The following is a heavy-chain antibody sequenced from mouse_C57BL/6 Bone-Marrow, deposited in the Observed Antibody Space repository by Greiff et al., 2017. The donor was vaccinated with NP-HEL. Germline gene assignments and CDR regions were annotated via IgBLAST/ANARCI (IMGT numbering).Heavy chain of an antibody. J-gene: IGHJ3*01. CDR1: GYTFTSYG. D-gene: IGHD1-1*01. V-gene: IGHV1-81*01. CDR2: IYPRSGNT. Sequence: QVQLQQSGAELARPGASVKLSCKASGYTFTSYGIRWVKQRTGRGLEWIGEIYPRSGNTYYNEKFKGKATLTADKSSSTAYMELRSLTSEDSAVYFCARVYGSSYWFAYWGQGTLVTVSA. CDR3: ARVYGSSYWFAY.